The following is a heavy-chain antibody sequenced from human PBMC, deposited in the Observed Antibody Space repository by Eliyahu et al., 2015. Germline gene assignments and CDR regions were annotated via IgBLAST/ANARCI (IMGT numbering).Heavy chain of an antibody. Sequence: EVQLVESGGGFITPGGSLRISCVASGXTFSXTWMSWVRQAPGKGLEWVGRIKSQPDGGTAEYAAPVKGRFTISRDDSKNTLYLQMNSLRTEDTALYYCSTEILWETHTTHWGQGTLVTVSS. J-gene: IGHJ4*02. CDR3: STEILWETHTTH. CDR1: GXTFSXTW. CDR2: IKSQPDGGTA. D-gene: IGHD1-26*01. V-gene: IGHV3-15*05.